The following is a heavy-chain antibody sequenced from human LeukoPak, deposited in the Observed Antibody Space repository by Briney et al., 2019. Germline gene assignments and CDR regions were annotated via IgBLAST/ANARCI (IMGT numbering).Heavy chain of an antibody. D-gene: IGHD5-18*01. CDR3: ARDQGGYSYGYLDY. J-gene: IGHJ4*02. CDR2: IIPIFGTA. CDR1: GYTFTSYG. V-gene: IGHV1-69*13. Sequence: SVKVSCKASGYTFTSYGISWVRQAPGQGLEWMGGIIPIFGTANYAQKFQGRVTITADESTSTAYMELSSLRSEDTAVYYCARDQGGYSYGYLDYWGQGTLVTVSS.